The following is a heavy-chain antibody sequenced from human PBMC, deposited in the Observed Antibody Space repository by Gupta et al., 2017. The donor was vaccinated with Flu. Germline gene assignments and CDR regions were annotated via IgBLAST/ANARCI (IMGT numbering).Heavy chain of an antibody. Sequence: QVQLVESGGGVVQPGRSLRRSCAASGFTFSRYGLHGVRQAPGKGLEWVAVISYDGSNKYYADSVKGRFTISRDNSKNTLYLQMNSLRAEDTAVYYCAKLIAVAGPEIDYWGQGTLVTVSS. J-gene: IGHJ4*02. CDR1: GFTFSRYG. D-gene: IGHD6-19*01. CDR3: AKLIAVAGPEIDY. V-gene: IGHV3-30*18. CDR2: ISYDGSNK.